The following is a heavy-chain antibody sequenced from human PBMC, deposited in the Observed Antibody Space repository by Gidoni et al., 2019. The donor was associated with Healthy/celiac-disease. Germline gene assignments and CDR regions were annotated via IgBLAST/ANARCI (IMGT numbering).Heavy chain of an antibody. J-gene: IGHJ5*02. V-gene: IGHV3-73*02. Sequence: EVQLVEYGGGLVQPGGSLKLSCAASGFTFSGSAMHWVRQASGKGLEWVGRIRSKANSYATAYAASVKGRFTISRDDSKNTAYLQMNSLKTEDTAVYYCTMTRAGYSYGYEMRYWFDPWGQGTLVTVSS. D-gene: IGHD5-18*01. CDR1: GFTFSGSA. CDR3: TMTRAGYSYGYEMRYWFDP. CDR2: IRSKANSYAT.